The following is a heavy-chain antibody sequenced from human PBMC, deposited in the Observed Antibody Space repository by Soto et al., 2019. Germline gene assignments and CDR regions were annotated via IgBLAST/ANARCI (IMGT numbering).Heavy chain of an antibody. D-gene: IGHD3-16*01. J-gene: IGHJ4*02. CDR2: IKSDGSST. Sequence: EVQLLESGGDLVQPGGSLRLSCVGSGFSFDNYGMSWVRQAPGKGPEWVSAIKSDGSSTYYAASVKDRFTISRDNSKNTLYLQLNSLRAEDTAVYYCAQLGLMTFSHKHYFNHWGRGTLVTVSS. V-gene: IGHV3-23*01. CDR3: AQLGLMTFSHKHYFNH. CDR1: GFSFDNYG.